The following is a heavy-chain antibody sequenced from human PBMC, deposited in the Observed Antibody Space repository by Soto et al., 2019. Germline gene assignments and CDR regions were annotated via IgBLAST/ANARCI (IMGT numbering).Heavy chain of an antibody. CDR2: ISGSGGTT. CDR3: AKDQAAAGTISRYFQH. D-gene: IGHD6-13*01. CDR1: GFSFNTYA. V-gene: IGHV3-23*01. Sequence: EVQLLESGGGLVQPEGSLRLSCAASGFSFNTYAMSWVRQAPGKGLEWVSGISGSGGTTYYADSVKGRFTISRDNSKNTLYLQVNSLRAEDTAVYYCAKDQAAAGTISRYFQHWGQGTLVTVSS. J-gene: IGHJ1*01.